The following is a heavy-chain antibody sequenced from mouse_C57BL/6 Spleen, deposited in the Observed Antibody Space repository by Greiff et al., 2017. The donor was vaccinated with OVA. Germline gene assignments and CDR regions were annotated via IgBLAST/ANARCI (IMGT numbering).Heavy chain of an antibody. D-gene: IGHD1-1*01. V-gene: IGHV1-76*01. CDR1: GYTFTDYY. J-gene: IGHJ1*03. Sequence: QVQLQQSGAELVRPGASVKLSCKASGYTFTDYYINWVKQRPGQGLEWIARIYPGRGNTYYNEKFKGKATLTAEKSSSTAYMQLSSLTSEDSAVYFCARDYYGSSYGGYFDVWGTGTTVTVSS. CDR3: ARDYYGSSYGGYFDV. CDR2: IYPGRGNT.